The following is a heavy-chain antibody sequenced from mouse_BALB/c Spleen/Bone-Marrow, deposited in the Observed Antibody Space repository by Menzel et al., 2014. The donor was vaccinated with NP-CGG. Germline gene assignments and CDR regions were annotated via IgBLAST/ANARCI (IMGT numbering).Heavy chain of an antibody. J-gene: IGHJ2*01. CDR2: IFPGTVTP. CDR3: ARRGYGYLDY. D-gene: IGHD2-10*02. V-gene: IGHV1S132*01. Sequence: VQLQQSGAELVEPGASVKLSCKTSGYTFTSYWIQWVKQRPGQGLGWIGEIFPGTVTPYYNEKFKGKATLTIDTSSSTASMQLSSLTSEDSAVYFCARRGYGYLDYWGQGTTLTVSS. CDR1: GYTFTSYW.